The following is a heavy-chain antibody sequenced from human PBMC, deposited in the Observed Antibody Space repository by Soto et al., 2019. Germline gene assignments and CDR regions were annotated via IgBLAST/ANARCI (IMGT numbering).Heavy chain of an antibody. J-gene: IGHJ6*02. V-gene: IGHV3-11*01. Sequence: PGGSLRLSCEASGFPFDNYAMSWVRQAPGKGLEWISYITFSGNTVYYADSLKGRFTISRDNAKNSLYLQMNRLRAEDTAVYYCARVSWREKYGMDVWGQGTTVTVS. CDR3: ARVSWREKYGMDV. CDR1: GFPFDNYA. CDR2: ITFSGNTV.